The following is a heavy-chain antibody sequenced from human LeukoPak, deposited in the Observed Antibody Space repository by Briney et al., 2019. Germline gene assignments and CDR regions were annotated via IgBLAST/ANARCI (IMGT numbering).Heavy chain of an antibody. CDR2: INPSGGST. J-gene: IGHJ4*02. D-gene: IGHD2-2*01. CDR1: GYTFTSNY. Sequence: ASVKVSCKASGYTFTSNYMHWVRQAPGQGLEWMGIINPSGGSTSYAQKFQGRVTMTRDMSTSTDYMELSSLRFEDTAIYYCARASGYESHYWGQGTLVTVSS. V-gene: IGHV1-46*01. CDR3: ARASGYESHY.